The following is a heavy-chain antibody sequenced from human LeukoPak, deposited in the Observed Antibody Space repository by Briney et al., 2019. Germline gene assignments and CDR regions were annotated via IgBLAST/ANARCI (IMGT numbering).Heavy chain of an antibody. CDR1: GFTFSSYG. CDR3: AKAPLDIVVVDTDYYGMDV. D-gene: IGHD2-15*01. CDR2: IWYDGSNK. J-gene: IGHJ6*02. Sequence: GGSPRLSCAASGFTFSSYGMHWVRQAPGKGLEWVAVIWYDGSNKYYADSVKGRFTISRDNSKNTLYLQMNSLRAEDTAVYYCAKAPLDIVVVDTDYYGMDVWGQGTTVTVSS. V-gene: IGHV3-30*02.